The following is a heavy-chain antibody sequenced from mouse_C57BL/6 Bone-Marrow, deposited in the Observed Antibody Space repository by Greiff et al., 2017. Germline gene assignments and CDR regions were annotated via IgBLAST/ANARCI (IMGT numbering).Heavy chain of an antibody. CDR2: ISGGGGNT. CDR1: GFTFSSYT. J-gene: IGHJ1*03. Sequence: EVKLVESGGGLVKPGGSLTLSCAASGFTFSSYTMSWVRQTPEKRLQWVAAISGGGGNTYYPASVKGRFTISRDNDKNILYLQMSSLRSEDTALYYCSRQVTTVLATKYFDVWGTVTTVTVSS. D-gene: IGHD1-1*01. CDR3: SRQVTTVLATKYFDV. V-gene: IGHV5-9*01.